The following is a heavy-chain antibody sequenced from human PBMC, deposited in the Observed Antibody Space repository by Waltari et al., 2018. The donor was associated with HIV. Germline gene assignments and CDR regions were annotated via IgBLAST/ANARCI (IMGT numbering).Heavy chain of an antibody. J-gene: IGHJ4*02. Sequence: QVPLVQSGAEVKKPGASGKVSCKASGYTFTDYYIHWVRRAPGQGLEWMGWINLKTGGTNYAQTFQGRVSMTRASSINTAFMELYRLRFDDTAIYYCARDGDVGSTDYWGQGTLVTVSS. CDR1: GYTFTDYY. D-gene: IGHD1-26*01. CDR3: ARDGDVGSTDY. CDR2: INLKTGGT. V-gene: IGHV1-2*02.